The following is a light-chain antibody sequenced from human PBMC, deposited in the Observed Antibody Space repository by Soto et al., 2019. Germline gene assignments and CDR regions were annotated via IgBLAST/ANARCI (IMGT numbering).Light chain of an antibody. V-gene: IGKV3-15*01. Sequence: EIVMTQSPVTLSLSPGDRATLSCRASQSVANNLAWFQQRPGQAPRLLVYGASATATGIPARFSGSGSGTEFTLTISILQSEDFAVYYCQQYNDWPRTFGQGTKVEIK. CDR3: QQYNDWPRT. CDR2: GAS. CDR1: QSVANN. J-gene: IGKJ1*01.